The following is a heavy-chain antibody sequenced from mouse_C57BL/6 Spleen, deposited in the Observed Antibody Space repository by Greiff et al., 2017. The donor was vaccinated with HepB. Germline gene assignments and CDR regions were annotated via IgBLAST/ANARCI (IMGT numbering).Heavy chain of an antibody. D-gene: IGHD6-1*01. CDR2: ISDGGSYT. CDR1: GFTFSSYA. Sequence: EVMLVESGGGLVKPGGSLKLSCAASGFTFSSYAMSWVRQTPEKRLEWVATISDGGSYTYYPDNVKGRFTISRDNAKNNLYLQMSHLKSEDTAMYYCARGSPASVDYAMDYWGQGTSVTVSS. J-gene: IGHJ4*01. CDR3: ARGSPASVDYAMDY. V-gene: IGHV5-4*03.